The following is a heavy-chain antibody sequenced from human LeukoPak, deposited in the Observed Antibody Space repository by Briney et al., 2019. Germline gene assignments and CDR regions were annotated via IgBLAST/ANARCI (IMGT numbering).Heavy chain of an antibody. CDR1: GFTFSSYA. CDR2: ISYDGSYQ. CDR3: TKGGFKYFDWSYFDY. J-gene: IGHJ4*02. V-gene: IGHV3-30*18. Sequence: PGGSLRLSCAASGFTFSSYAMYWVRQAPGKGLEWVALISYDGSYQCSADSVRGRFTISRDNSRNSLYLQMNSLRAEDTAFYYCTKGGFKYFDWSYFDYWGQGTLVTVSS. D-gene: IGHD3-9*01.